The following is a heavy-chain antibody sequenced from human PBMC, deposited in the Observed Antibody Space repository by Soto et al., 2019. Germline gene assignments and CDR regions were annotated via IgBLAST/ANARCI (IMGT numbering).Heavy chain of an antibody. J-gene: IGHJ1*01. CDR2: ISSSSRYI. V-gene: IGHV3-21*01. CDR1: GFTFNTYS. D-gene: IGHD4-17*01. Sequence: GGSLRLSCAASGFTFNTYSMNWVRQAPGKGLEWVSSISSSSRYIYYAESVKGRFTVSRDNARNSLYLQMNSLRAEDTAVYYCARDLNTVTTAYFQHWGQGTLVTVSS. CDR3: ARDLNTVTTAYFQH.